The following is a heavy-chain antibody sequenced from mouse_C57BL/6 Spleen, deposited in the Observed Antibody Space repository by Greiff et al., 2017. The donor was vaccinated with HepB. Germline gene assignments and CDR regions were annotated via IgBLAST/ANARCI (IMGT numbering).Heavy chain of an antibody. D-gene: IGHD1-1*01. Sequence: VKLVESGPGLVQPSQSLSITCTVSGFSFTSYGVHWVRQSPGKGLEWLGVIWSGGSTDYNAAFISRLSISKDNSKSQVFFKMNSLQADDTAIYYCARKWGYYGAMDYWGQGTSVTVSS. CDR3: ARKWGYYGAMDY. CDR2: IWSGGST. J-gene: IGHJ4*01. V-gene: IGHV2-2*01. CDR1: GFSFTSYG.